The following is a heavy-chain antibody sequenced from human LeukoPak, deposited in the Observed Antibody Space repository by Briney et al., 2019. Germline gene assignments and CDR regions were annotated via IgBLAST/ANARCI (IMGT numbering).Heavy chain of an antibody. J-gene: IGHJ4*02. CDR3: AREARPCSGGSCYSYYFDY. Sequence: SQTLSLTCTASGGSISSGSYYWSWIRQPAGKGLEWIGSIYTSGSTNYNPSLKSRVTISEDTSKNQFSLKLSSVTAADTAVYYCAREARPCSGGSCYSYYFDYWGQGTLVTASS. V-gene: IGHV4-61*02. CDR2: IYTSGST. D-gene: IGHD2-15*01. CDR1: GGSISSGSYY.